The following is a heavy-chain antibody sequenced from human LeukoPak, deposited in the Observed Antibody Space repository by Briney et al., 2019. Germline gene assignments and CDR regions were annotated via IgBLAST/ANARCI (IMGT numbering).Heavy chain of an antibody. V-gene: IGHV3-23*01. CDR2: ISGSGENT. J-gene: IGHJ4*02. CDR3: SKTYFSTYCGGDCYWGTFDS. D-gene: IGHD2-21*02. Sequence: GGSLRLSCAASGFTFSSYAMHWVRQAPGKGLEWVSAISGSGENTHHADSVKGRFTISRDNSKNTVYLQMNSLRAEDTAVYYCSKTYFSTYCGGDCYWGTFDSWGQGTLVTVSS. CDR1: GFTFSSYA.